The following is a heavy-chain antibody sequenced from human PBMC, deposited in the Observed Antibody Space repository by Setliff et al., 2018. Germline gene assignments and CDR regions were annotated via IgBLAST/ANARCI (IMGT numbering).Heavy chain of an antibody. CDR1: GLSYTNDW. CDR2: IKEEGSEK. J-gene: IGHJ6*03. CDR3: ARDPPGMKEGER. D-gene: IGHD3-16*01. V-gene: IGHV3-7*01. Sequence: GGSLRLSCTASGLSYTNDWMGWVRQAPGMGQEWLANIKEEGSEKNDVDSVRGRFTSSRDNAKNSLYLQIYSLRAGDTAVYYCARDPPGMKEGERGGKG.